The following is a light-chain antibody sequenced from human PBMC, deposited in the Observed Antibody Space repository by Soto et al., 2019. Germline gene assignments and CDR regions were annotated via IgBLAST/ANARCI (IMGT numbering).Light chain of an antibody. CDR2: DAS. V-gene: IGKV3-15*01. CDR3: QQYHNWPIT. J-gene: IGKJ5*01. Sequence: VMTQSPATLSVSPRENATRSCRASQSVSSNLAWHQQKPGQAPRILMYDASTRATGISARFSGSGSGTEFTLTISSLQSEDFAVYYCQQYHNWPITSGQGARLEIK. CDR1: QSVSSN.